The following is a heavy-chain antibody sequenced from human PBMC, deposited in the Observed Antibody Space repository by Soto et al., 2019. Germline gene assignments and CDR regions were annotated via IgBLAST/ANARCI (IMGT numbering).Heavy chain of an antibody. CDR1: GFTFSSYA. CDR2: ISYDGSNK. V-gene: IGHV3-30-3*01. Sequence: PGGSMRLSCAASGFTFSSYAMHWVRQAPGKGLEWVAVISYDGSNKYYADSVKGRFTISRDNSKNTLYLQMNSLRAEDTAVYYCAKDQGLLWFGELFHDAFDIWGQGTMVTVSS. CDR3: AKDQGLLWFGELFHDAFDI. J-gene: IGHJ3*02. D-gene: IGHD3-10*01.